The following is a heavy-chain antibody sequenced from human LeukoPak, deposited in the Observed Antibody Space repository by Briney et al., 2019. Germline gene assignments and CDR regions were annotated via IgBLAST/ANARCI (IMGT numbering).Heavy chain of an antibody. CDR2: IYTSGST. J-gene: IGHJ4*02. Sequence: PSQTLSLTCTVSGGSISSGSYYWSWIRQPAGKGLEWIGRIYTSGSTNYNPSLKSRVTISVDTSKNQFSLKLSSVTAADTAVYYCARVPGLRFLDYWGQGTLVTVSS. V-gene: IGHV4-61*02. CDR3: ARVPGLRFLDY. D-gene: IGHD3-3*01. CDR1: GGSISSGSYY.